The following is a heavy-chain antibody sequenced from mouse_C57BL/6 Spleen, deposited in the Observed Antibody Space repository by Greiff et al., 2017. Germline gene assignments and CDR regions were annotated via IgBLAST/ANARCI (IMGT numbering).Heavy chain of an antibody. J-gene: IGHJ3*01. Sequence: DVKLVESGGDLVKPGGSLKLSCAASGFTFSSYGMSWVRQTPDKRLEWVATISSGGSYTYYPDSVKGRFTISRDNAKNTLYLQMSSLKSEDTAMYYCARHHELDSSGAWFAYWGQGTLVTVSA. V-gene: IGHV5-6*02. D-gene: IGHD3-2*02. CDR3: ARHHELDSSGAWFAY. CDR2: ISSGGSYT. CDR1: GFTFSSYG.